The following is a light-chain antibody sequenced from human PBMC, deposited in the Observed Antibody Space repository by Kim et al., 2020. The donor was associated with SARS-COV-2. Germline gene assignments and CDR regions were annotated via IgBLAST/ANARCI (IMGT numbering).Light chain of an antibody. CDR1: QGISNS. Sequence: DIQMTQSPSSLSASVGDRVTIICRASQGISNSLAWYQQKPGKVPKLLLYDGSTLQSGVPSRFSGSGSETDFALTISSLQPEDVATYYCQNHIGAPLTFGGGTKVDIK. J-gene: IGKJ4*01. CDR3: QNHIGAPLT. V-gene: IGKV1-27*01. CDR2: DGS.